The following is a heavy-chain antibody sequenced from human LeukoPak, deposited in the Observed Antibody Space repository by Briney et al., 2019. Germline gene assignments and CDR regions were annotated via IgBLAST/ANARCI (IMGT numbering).Heavy chain of an antibody. CDR2: IKTDGSRT. CDR1: GFIFNRYW. V-gene: IGHV3-74*01. J-gene: IGHJ4*02. D-gene: IGHD6-13*01. Sequence: AGGSLRLSCAASGFIFNRYWMHWVRQAPGKGLVWVSRIKTDGSRTSYADSVKGRFTISRDNARNTLYLQMSSLRAEDTALYYCARDPGYSSSWLFDYWGQGTLVTVSS. CDR3: ARDPGYSSSWLFDY.